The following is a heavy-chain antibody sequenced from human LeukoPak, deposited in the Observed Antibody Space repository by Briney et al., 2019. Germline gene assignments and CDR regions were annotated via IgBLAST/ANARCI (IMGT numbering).Heavy chain of an antibody. CDR2: IIPIFGTA. Sequence: ASVKVSCKASGGTFSSYAISWVRQAPGQGLEWMGGIIPIFGTANYAQKFQGRVTITADEPTSTAYMELSSLRSEDTAVYYCARDHDIGQRGYSYGYAFDYWGQGTLVTVSS. V-gene: IGHV1-69*13. CDR3: ARDHDIGQRGYSYGYAFDY. D-gene: IGHD5-18*01. CDR1: GGTFSSYA. J-gene: IGHJ4*02.